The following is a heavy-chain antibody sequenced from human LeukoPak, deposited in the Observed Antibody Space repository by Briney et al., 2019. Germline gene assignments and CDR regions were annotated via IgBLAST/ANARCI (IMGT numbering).Heavy chain of an antibody. CDR1: GFTFSSYA. Sequence: TGGSLRLSCAASGFTFSSYAMHWVRQAPGKGLEWVAVISYDGSNKYYADSVKGRFTISRDNSKNTLYLQMNSLRAEDTAVYYCARDGPGDSDWYPSGAEYFQHWGQGTLVTVSS. CDR3: ARDGPGDSDWYPSGAEYFQH. V-gene: IGHV3-30-3*01. CDR2: ISYDGSNK. D-gene: IGHD6-19*01. J-gene: IGHJ1*01.